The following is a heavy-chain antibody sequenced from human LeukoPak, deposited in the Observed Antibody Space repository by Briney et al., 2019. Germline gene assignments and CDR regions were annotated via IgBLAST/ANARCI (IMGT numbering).Heavy chain of an antibody. CDR1: GFTFSDYY. CDR3: ARAGGDGYNPMWDY. D-gene: IGHD5-24*01. Sequence: GGSLRLSCAASGFTFSDYYMSWIRQAPGKGLEWVSYISSSGSNIYYADSVKGRFTVSRDNAKNSLYLQINSLRAEDTAVYYCARAGGDGYNPMWDYWGQGTLVTVSS. J-gene: IGHJ4*02. V-gene: IGHV3-11*01. CDR2: ISSSGSNI.